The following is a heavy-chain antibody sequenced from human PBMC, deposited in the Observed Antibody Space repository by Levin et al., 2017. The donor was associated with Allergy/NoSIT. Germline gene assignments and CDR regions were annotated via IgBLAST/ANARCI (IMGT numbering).Heavy chain of an antibody. Sequence: SETLSLTCTVSGGSISSSSYYWGWIRQPPGKGLEWIGNLYSSGTTYYNLSLKGRVTISADASKNQLFLRLTSVTAADSAVYYCASRDLTGTTFLDSFDSWGQGSLVTVSS. D-gene: IGHD1-1*01. CDR1: GGSISSSSYY. CDR2: LYSSGTT. CDR3: ASRDLTGTTFLDSFDS. J-gene: IGHJ4*02. V-gene: IGHV4-39*01.